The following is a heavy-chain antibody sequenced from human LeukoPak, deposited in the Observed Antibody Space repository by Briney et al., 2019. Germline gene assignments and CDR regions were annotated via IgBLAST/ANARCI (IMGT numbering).Heavy chain of an antibody. CDR3: ARVVGGGATPNHDAFDI. CDR1: GGSISSGSYY. Sequence: SETLSLTCTVSGGSISSGSYYWSWIRQPAGKGLEWIGRIYTSGSTNYNPSLKSRVTISVDTSKNQFSLKLSSVTAADTAVYYCARVVGGGATPNHDAFDIWGQGTMVTVSS. J-gene: IGHJ3*02. CDR2: IYTSGST. V-gene: IGHV4-61*02. D-gene: IGHD2-21*01.